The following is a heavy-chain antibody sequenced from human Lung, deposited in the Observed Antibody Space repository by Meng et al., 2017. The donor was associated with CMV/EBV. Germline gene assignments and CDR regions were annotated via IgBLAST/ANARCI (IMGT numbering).Heavy chain of an antibody. V-gene: IGHV4-4*02. CDR3: LRRSGGSV. D-gene: IGHD3-10*01. CDR2: SPHRGTS. CDR1: GDSITNQNW. J-gene: IGHJ1*01. Sequence: QAPVREAGPARVKASAARTPTGAVSGDSITNQNWWACVRQPPGKGLEWIGESPHRGTSAYNPSLKSRVSMSIDKSKNQFSLKLTSVTAADTAVYHCLRRSGGSVWGQGTLVTVSS.